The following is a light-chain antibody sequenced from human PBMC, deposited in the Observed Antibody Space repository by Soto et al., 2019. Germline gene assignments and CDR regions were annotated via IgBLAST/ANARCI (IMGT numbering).Light chain of an antibody. V-gene: IGKV1-5*01. J-gene: IGKJ5*01. CDR2: DAT. CDR3: QQYNRIIT. CDR1: QTIDSC. Sequence: DIHMTQSPSILSASVGDSVTITCRASQTIDSCVAWYQQKPGKAPQLLVYDATSLESGVSSRFSGSGYGTDSTLSIKNLKPDDFATYYCQQYNRIITFGQGTRLEIK.